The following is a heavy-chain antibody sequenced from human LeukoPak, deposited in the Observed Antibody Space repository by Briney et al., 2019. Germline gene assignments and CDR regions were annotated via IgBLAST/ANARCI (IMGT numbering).Heavy chain of an antibody. V-gene: IGHV1-69*06. Sequence: SVKVSCKASGGIFSSYAISWVRQAPGQGLEWMGGIIPIFGTANYAQKSQGRVTITADKSTSTAYMELSSLRSEDTAVYYCARARYFDWLDGFDPWGQGTLVTVSS. CDR3: ARARYFDWLDGFDP. CDR2: IIPIFGTA. D-gene: IGHD3-9*01. J-gene: IGHJ5*02. CDR1: GGIFSSYA.